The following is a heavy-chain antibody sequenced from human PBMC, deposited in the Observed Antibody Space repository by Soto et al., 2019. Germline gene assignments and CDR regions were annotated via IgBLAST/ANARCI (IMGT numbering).Heavy chain of an antibody. CDR2: IYYSGST. CDR3: ARDRGYDILTGFGGIDP. V-gene: IGHV4-30-4*01. Sequence: SETLSLTCTVSGGSISSGDYYWSWIRQPPGKGLEWIGYIYYSGSTYYNPSLKSRVTISVDTSKNQFSLKLSSVTAADTAVYYCARDRGYDILTGFGGIDPWGQGTLVTVS. D-gene: IGHD3-9*01. J-gene: IGHJ5*02. CDR1: GGSISSGDYY.